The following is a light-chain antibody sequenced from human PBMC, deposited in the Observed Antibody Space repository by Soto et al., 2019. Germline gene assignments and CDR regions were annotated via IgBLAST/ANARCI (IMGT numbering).Light chain of an antibody. CDR3: SSYTSGSTVI. CDR1: RSDVGGYNY. Sequence: QSALTQPASVSGSPGQSITISCTGTRSDVGGYNYVSWYQHHPGKAPKLLIYEVTNRPAEVSNRFSGSKSGITASLTISGLQSEDEAVYYCSSYTSGSTVIFGGGTKVTVL. CDR2: EVT. J-gene: IGLJ2*01. V-gene: IGLV2-14*01.